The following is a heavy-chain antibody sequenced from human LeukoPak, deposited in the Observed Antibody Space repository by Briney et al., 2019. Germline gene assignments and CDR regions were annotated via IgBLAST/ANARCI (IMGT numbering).Heavy chain of an antibody. V-gene: IGHV4-39*07. CDR3: ARDYLGGNLDAFDI. J-gene: IGHJ3*02. CDR1: GDSISSSSYY. Sequence: TSETLSLTCTVSGDSISSSSYYWGWIRQPPGKELEWIGSIYYSGSTYYNPSLNSRVTISVDTSKNQFSLKLSSVTAADTAVYYCARDYLGGNLDAFDIWGQGTMVTVSS. CDR2: IYYSGST. D-gene: IGHD4-23*01.